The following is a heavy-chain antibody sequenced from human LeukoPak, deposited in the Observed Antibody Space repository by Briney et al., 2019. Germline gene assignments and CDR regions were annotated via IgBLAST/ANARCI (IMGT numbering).Heavy chain of an antibody. CDR1: GYTLTDHH. D-gene: IGHD5-24*01. CDR3: ARDPVDGYSHYDF. CDR2: IRPNSGGI. V-gene: IGHV1-2*02. J-gene: IGHJ4*02. Sequence: GASVKVSCKASGYTLTDHHLIWVRQAPGQGLEWMGWIRPNSGGIKYAQEFQGRVTMTRDTSISTAYMELTSLTSDDTAICYCARDPVDGYSHYDFWGQGTLVTVSS.